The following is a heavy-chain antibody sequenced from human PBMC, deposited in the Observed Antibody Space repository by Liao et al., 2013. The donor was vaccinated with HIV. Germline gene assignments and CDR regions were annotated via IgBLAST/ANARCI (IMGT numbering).Heavy chain of an antibody. V-gene: IGHV4-34*01. J-gene: IGHJ4*02. Sequence: QVQLQQWGAGLLKPSEALSLTCAVYGGSFSGYYWTWIRQPPGKGLEWIGEIYHSGSINYNPSLKSRVTISVDTSKNQFSLKLSSVTAADTAVYYCARATGFGNSYGGSDYWGQGTLVTVSS. CDR1: GGSFSGYY. D-gene: IGHD5-18*01. CDR2: IYHSGSI. CDR3: ARATGFGNSYGGSDY.